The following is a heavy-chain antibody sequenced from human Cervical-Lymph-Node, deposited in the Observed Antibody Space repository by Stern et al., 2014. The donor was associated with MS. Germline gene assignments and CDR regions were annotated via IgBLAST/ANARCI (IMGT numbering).Heavy chain of an antibody. CDR3: ARDGSIVVPRGDDAFDI. J-gene: IGHJ3*02. V-gene: IGHV1-18*01. D-gene: IGHD3-22*01. CDR1: GYTFTSYG. Sequence: DQLVESGAEVKKPGASVKVSCKASGYTFTSYGISWVRKAPGQGLGWRGWASAYNGNTNYAQKLQGRVTMTTDTSTSTAYMELRSLRSDDTAVYYCARDGSIVVPRGDDAFDIWGQGTMVTVSS. CDR2: ASAYNGNT.